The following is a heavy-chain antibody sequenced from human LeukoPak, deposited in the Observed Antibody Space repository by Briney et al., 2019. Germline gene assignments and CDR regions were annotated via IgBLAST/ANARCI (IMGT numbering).Heavy chain of an antibody. J-gene: IGHJ4*02. Sequence: ASVKVSCKVSGYTLTELSMHWVRQAPGKGLEWMGGFDPEDGEAIYAQKFQGRVTMTEDTSTDTAYMELSSLRSEDTAVYYCATDLRYSSSLGANWGQGTLVTVSS. CDR2: FDPEDGEA. V-gene: IGHV1-24*01. CDR1: GYTLTELS. D-gene: IGHD6-13*01. CDR3: ATDLRYSSSLGAN.